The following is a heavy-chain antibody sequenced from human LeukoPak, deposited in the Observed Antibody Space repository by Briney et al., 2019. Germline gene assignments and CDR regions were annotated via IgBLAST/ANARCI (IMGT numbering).Heavy chain of an antibody. V-gene: IGHV1-8*01. D-gene: IGHD3-22*01. CDR2: MNPNSGNT. J-gene: IGHJ4*02. Sequence: ASVKVSCKASGYTFTSYDINWVRQAPGQGHEWMGWMNPNSGNTGYAQKFQGRVTMTRNTSISTAYMELSSLRPEDTAVYYCARSSGGYGPDIDYWGQGTLVTVSS. CDR1: GYTFTSYD. CDR3: ARSSGGYGPDIDY.